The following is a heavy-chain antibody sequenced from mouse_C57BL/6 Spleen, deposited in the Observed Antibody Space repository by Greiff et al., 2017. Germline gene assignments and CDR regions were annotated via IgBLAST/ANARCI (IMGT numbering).Heavy chain of an antibody. CDR1: GYTFTSYW. D-gene: IGHD2-1*01. Sequence: QVQLQQPGAELVRPGSSVKLSCKASGYTFTSYWMDWVKQRPGQGLEWIGNIYPSDSDTHYNQKFKDKATLTVDKSSSTAYMLLSSLTSEDSAVYYCARSSIDYGTGDFDYWGQGTTLTVSS. V-gene: IGHV1-61*01. J-gene: IGHJ2*01. CDR3: ARSSIDYGTGDFDY. CDR2: IYPSDSDT.